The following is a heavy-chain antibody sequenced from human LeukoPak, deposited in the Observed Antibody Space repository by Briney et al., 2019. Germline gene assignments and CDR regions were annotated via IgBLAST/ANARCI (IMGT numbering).Heavy chain of an antibody. J-gene: IGHJ4*02. CDR3: AKAALYRSGSYYAYYFDF. D-gene: IGHD3-10*01. Sequence: GGSLRLSCAASGFTFSSYAMNWVRQAPGKGLEWVSGISGSGNRTYYADSVKGRFTISRDNSKNTLYLQMNSLRAEDTAMYYCAKAALYRSGSYYAYYFDFWGQGTLVTVSS. V-gene: IGHV3-23*01. CDR2: ISGSGNRT. CDR1: GFTFSSYA.